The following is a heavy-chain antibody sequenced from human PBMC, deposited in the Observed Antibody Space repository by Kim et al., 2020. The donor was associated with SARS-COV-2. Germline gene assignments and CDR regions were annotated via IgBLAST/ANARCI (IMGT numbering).Heavy chain of an antibody. CDR1: GYSFTSYW. CDR3: ARLRYSGSYYRLFDY. J-gene: IGHJ4*02. V-gene: IGHV5-10-1*01. Sequence: GESLKISCKGSGYSFTSYWISWVRQMPGKGLEWMGRIDPSDSYTNYSPSFQGHVTISADKSISTAYLQWSSLKASDTAMYYCARLRYSGSYYRLFDYWGQGTLVTVSS. D-gene: IGHD1-26*01. CDR2: IDPSDSYT.